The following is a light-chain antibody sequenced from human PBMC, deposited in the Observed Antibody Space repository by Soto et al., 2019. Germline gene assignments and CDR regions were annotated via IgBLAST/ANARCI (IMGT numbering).Light chain of an antibody. CDR2: KAS. Sequence: IQMTQSPSTLSASVGERVAITCRASQSIGIWLAWYQKKPGKAPRFLVYKASTLQTGVPSRFSGSGSGTEFTLTISSLQPDDLATYDCQQYNDYSWTFGQGTKVEIQ. CDR1: QSIGIW. J-gene: IGKJ1*01. V-gene: IGKV1-5*03. CDR3: QQYNDYSWT.